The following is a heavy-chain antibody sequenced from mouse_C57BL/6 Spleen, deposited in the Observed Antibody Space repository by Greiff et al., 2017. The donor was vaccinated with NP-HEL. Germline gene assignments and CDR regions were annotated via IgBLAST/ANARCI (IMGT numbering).Heavy chain of an antibody. Sequence: EVQVVESGGGLVKPGGSLKLSCAASGFTFSDYGMHWVRQAPEKGLEWVAYISSGSSTIYYADTVKGRFTISRDNAKNTLFLQMTSLRSEDTAMYYCANYGSSYQAWFAYWGQGTLVTVSA. CDR3: ANYGSSYQAWFAY. J-gene: IGHJ3*01. CDR1: GFTFSDYG. D-gene: IGHD1-1*01. CDR2: ISSGSSTI. V-gene: IGHV5-17*01.